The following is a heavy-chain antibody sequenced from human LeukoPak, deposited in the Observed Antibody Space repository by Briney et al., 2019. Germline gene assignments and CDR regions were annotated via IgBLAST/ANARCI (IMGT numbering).Heavy chain of an antibody. D-gene: IGHD3-10*01. CDR3: ARVVPYGSGSYGDY. J-gene: IGHJ4*02. CDR2: SIPILGIA. Sequence: SVKVSCKASGGTFSSYAISWVRQAPGQGLEWMGRSIPILGIANYAQKFQGRVTITADKSASTAYMELSSLRSEDTAVYYCARVVPYGSGSYGDYWGQGTLVTVSS. V-gene: IGHV1-69*04. CDR1: GGTFSSYA.